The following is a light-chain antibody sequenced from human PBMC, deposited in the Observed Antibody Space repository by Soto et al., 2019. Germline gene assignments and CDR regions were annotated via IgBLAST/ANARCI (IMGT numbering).Light chain of an antibody. CDR3: QQYYSYPRT. CDR1: QGISSY. V-gene: IGKV1-8*01. CDR2: AAS. Sequence: AIRMTQSPSSFSASTGDRVTITCRASQGISSYLAWYQQKPGKAPKLLIYAASTLQSGVPSRFSGSGSGTDFTLTISCLQSEDFATYYWQQYYSYPRTFGGGTKVEIK. J-gene: IGKJ4*01.